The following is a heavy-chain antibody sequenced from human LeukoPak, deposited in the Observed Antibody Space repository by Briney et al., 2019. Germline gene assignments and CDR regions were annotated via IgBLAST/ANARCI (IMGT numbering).Heavy chain of an antibody. CDR2: IIPILGIA. V-gene: IGHV1-69*04. CDR1: GGTFSSYA. Sequence: SVKVSCKASGGTFSSYALSWERQAPGHGLEWMGRIIPILGIANYAQNFQGRVTITADKSTSTAYMELSSLRSEDTAVYYCASGVGSSGSHYFDSWGQGTLVTISS. D-gene: IGHD1-26*01. J-gene: IGHJ4*02. CDR3: ASGVGSSGSHYFDS.